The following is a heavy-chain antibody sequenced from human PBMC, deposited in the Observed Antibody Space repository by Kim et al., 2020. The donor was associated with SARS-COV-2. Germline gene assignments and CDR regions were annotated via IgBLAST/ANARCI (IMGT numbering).Heavy chain of an antibody. Sequence: SVKVSCKASGGTFSSYAISWVRQAPGQGLEWMGGIIPIFGTANYAQKFQGRVTITADESTSTAYMELSSLRSEDTAVYYCARARRIAAAGTDYFDYWGQGALVTVSS. CDR1: GGTFSSYA. J-gene: IGHJ4*02. CDR2: IIPIFGTA. V-gene: IGHV1-69*13. D-gene: IGHD6-13*01. CDR3: ARARRIAAAGTDYFDY.